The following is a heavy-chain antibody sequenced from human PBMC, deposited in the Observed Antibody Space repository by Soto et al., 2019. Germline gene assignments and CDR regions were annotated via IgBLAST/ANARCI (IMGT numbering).Heavy chain of an antibody. CDR3: TKSDGCGGGACYTGTYYYFDV. Sequence: DVQLLESGGGLVEPGGSLTLSCAASGFPSSTYALNWVRQAPGKGPEWVSTISESGHHTHYADSVKGRFTISRDKSKNTLALQMNSRRVDDTAIYYCTKSDGCGGGACYTGTYYYFDVWGRCTLVTVSS. CDR2: ISESGHHT. V-gene: IGHV3-23*01. CDR1: GFPSSTYA. D-gene: IGHD3-16*02. J-gene: IGHJ2*01.